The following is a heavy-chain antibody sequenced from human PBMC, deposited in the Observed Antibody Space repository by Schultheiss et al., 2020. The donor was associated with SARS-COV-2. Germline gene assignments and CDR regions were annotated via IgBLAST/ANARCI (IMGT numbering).Heavy chain of an antibody. CDR3: ARDRRGGYDSGIDY. CDR2: IYYSGST. J-gene: IGHJ4*02. V-gene: IGHV4-59*01. Sequence: SETLSLTCTVSGGSISSYYWSWIRQPPGKGLEWIGYIYYSGSTNYNPSLKSRVTISVDTSKNQFSLKLSSVTAADTAVYYCARDRRGGYDSGIDYWGQGTLVTVSS. D-gene: IGHD5-12*01. CDR1: GGSISSYY.